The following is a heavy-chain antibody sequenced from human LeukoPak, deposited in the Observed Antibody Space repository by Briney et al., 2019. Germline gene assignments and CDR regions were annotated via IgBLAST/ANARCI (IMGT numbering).Heavy chain of an antibody. CDR1: GFTFSNYD. D-gene: IGHD7-27*01. V-gene: IGHV3-48*03. Sequence: GGSLRLSCAASGFTFSNYDMKWVRQPPGKGVECGSYINYRGANMHYAHPVKGRFTISRDNNKNSLGLKMNSPGVEDTDLYFCGRGTGGAFEIWGQGTEVTVSS. CDR3: GRGTGGAFEI. CDR2: INYRGANM. J-gene: IGHJ3*02.